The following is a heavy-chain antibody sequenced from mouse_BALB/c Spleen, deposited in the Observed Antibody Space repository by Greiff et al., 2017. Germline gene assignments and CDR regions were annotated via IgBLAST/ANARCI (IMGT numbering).Heavy chain of an antibody. Sequence: EVQGVESGGGLVQPGGSLKLSCAASGFTFSSDTMSWVRQTPEKRLEWVAYISNGGGSTYYPDTVKGRFTISRDNAKNTLYLQMSSLKSEDTAMYYCARHGYYGSLYYAMDYWGQGTSVTVSS. CDR2: ISNGGGST. CDR3: ARHGYYGSLYYAMDY. CDR1: GFTFSSDT. D-gene: IGHD1-2*01. V-gene: IGHV5-12-2*01. J-gene: IGHJ4*01.